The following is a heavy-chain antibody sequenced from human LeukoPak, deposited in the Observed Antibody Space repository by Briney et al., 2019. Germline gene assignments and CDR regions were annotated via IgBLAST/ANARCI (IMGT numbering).Heavy chain of an antibody. CDR1: GGSIRSSNW. CDR2: IHHSGTT. V-gene: IGHV4-4*02. Sequence: SGTLSLTCAVSGGSIRSSNWWSWVRQSPGKGLECIGDIHHSGTTNYSPSLKSRVTISVDTSKNQFSLRLSSVTAADTAVYYCARDSGDRGYRDWGRGTLVTVSS. D-gene: IGHD3-16*02. CDR3: ARDSGDRGYRD. J-gene: IGHJ4*02.